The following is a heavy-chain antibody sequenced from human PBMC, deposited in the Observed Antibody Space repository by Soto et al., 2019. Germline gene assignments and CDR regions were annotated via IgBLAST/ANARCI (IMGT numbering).Heavy chain of an antibody. J-gene: IGHJ6*02. CDR2: IDPSDSYT. CDR3: ASQRVDGDYSGKHYYYYGMDV. V-gene: IGHV5-10-1*01. CDR1: GYSFTSYW. D-gene: IGHD4-17*01. Sequence: EVQLVQSGAEVKKPGESLRISCKGSGYSFTSYWISWVRQMPGKGLEWMGRIDPSDSYTNYSPSFQGHVTISADKSISTAYLQWSSLKASDTAMYYCASQRVDGDYSGKHYYYYGMDVWGQGTTVTVSS.